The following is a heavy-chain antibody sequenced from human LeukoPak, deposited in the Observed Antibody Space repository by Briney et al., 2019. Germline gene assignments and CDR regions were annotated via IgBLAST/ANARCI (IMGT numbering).Heavy chain of an antibody. CDR3: AKDLGSYDSSGYYYLGIVNWFDP. CDR2: ISGSGGST. V-gene: IGHV3-23*01. D-gene: IGHD3-22*01. CDR1: GFTFSSYA. Sequence: GGSLRLSCAASGFTFSSYAMSWVRQAPGKGLEWVSAISGSGGSTYYADSVKGRFTISRDNSKNTLYLQMNSLRAGDTAVYYCAKDLGSYDSSGYYYLGIVNWFDPWGQGTLVTVSS. J-gene: IGHJ5*02.